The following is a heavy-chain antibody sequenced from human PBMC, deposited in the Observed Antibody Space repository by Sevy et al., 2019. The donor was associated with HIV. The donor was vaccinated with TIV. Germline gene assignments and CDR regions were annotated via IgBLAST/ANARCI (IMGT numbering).Heavy chain of an antibody. Sequence: GGSLRLSCAGSGFTFSSYDMNWVRQAPGKGLEWISKISSSGSSIYYADSVKGRFTIARDNAKNSPNLQMNSLRAEDTALYYCARNGGAYDTGFDPWGQGTLVTVSS. V-gene: IGHV3-48*03. CDR1: GFTFSSYD. J-gene: IGHJ5*02. CDR3: ARNGGAYDTGFDP. CDR2: ISSSGSSI. D-gene: IGHD3-22*01.